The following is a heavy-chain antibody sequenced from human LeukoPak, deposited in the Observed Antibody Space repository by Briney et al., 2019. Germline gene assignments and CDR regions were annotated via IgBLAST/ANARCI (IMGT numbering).Heavy chain of an antibody. J-gene: IGHJ6*03. Sequence: SETLSLTCAVYGGSFSNYYWGWIRQYPVQGLEWIGEINDSERIIYNPSLKSRVTISVDMSKNQFSLRLNSVTAADTAIYYCVRRWNYGIYYHIDVWGKGTTVTVSS. V-gene: IGHV4-34*01. CDR1: GGSFSNYY. D-gene: IGHD1-7*01. CDR2: INDSERI. CDR3: VRRWNYGIYYHIDV.